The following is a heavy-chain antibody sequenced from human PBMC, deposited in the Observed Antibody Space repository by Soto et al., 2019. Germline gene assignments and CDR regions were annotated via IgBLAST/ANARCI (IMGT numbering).Heavy chain of an antibody. D-gene: IGHD2-15*01. Sequence: EVQLLESGGGLVQPGGSLRLSCAASGFTFSSYAMSWVRQAPGKGLEWVSAIRGSGGSTYYADSVKGRFTISRDNSKNTLDLQMNSLRAEDTAVYYCAKSEVLVAATLYDYWGQGTLVTVSS. CDR3: AKSEVLVAATLYDY. CDR2: IRGSGGST. J-gene: IGHJ4*02. V-gene: IGHV3-23*01. CDR1: GFTFSSYA.